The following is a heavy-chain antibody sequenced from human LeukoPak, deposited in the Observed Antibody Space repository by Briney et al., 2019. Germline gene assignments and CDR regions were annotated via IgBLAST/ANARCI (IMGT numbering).Heavy chain of an antibody. J-gene: IGHJ5*02. V-gene: IGHV4-59*01. Sequence: ASETLSLTCTGSGGSSSSYYWSWLRQPPGKGLEWIGYIYYSGSHNYNPSLKSRVTISVDPSKNQFSLKLSSVTAADTAVYYCARPLSSLDPWGQGTLVTVSS. CDR3: ARPLSSLDP. CDR1: GGSSSSYY. D-gene: IGHD6-6*01. CDR2: IYYSGSH.